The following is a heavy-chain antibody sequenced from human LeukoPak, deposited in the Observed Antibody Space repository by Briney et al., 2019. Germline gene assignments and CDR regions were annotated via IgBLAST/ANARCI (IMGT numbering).Heavy chain of an antibody. CDR2: ISSSSGTI. CDR3: ATDFWSGY. Sequence: GGSLRLSCAASGFTFSSYSMNWVRQAPGKGLEWVSYISSSSGTIYYADSVKGRFTISRDNAKNSLYLQMNSLRAEDTAVYYCATDFWSGYWGQGILVTVSS. V-gene: IGHV3-48*01. D-gene: IGHD3-3*01. J-gene: IGHJ4*02. CDR1: GFTFSSYS.